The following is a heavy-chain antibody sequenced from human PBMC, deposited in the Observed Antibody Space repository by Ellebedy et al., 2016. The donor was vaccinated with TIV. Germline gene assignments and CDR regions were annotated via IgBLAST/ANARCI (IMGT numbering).Heavy chain of an antibody. D-gene: IGHD3-22*01. J-gene: IGHJ4*02. CDR3: ARLSYDGSGFF. CDR2: ISPGDSDT. Sequence: GGSLRLXXKGSGYSFTSNWIGWVRQMPGKGLEWMGIISPGDSDTRYSPSFQGQVTISADKSISTAYLQWSSLKASDTAMYYCARLSYDGSGFFWGQGTLVTVSS. CDR1: GYSFTSNW. V-gene: IGHV5-51*01.